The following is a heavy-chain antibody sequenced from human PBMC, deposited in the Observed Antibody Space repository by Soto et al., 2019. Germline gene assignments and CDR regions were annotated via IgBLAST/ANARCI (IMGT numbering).Heavy chain of an antibody. CDR3: ARHRGSGWASFDY. CDR1: GGSISSYY. V-gene: IGHV4-59*08. D-gene: IGHD6-19*01. Sequence: SETLSLTCTVSGGSISSYYWSWIRQPPGKGLEWIGYIYYRGSTNYNPSLKSRVTISVDTSKNQFSLKLSSLTAADTAVYYCARHRGSGWASFDYWGQGTLVTVSS. CDR2: IYYRGST. J-gene: IGHJ4*02.